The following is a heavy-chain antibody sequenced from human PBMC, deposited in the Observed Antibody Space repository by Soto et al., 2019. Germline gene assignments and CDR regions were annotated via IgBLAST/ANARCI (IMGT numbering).Heavy chain of an antibody. Sequence: PSETLSLTCTVSGGSISSGDYYWSWIRQPPGKGLEWIGYIYYSGSTYYNPSLKSRVTISVDTSKNQFSLKLTSVTAADTAVYYCARDKITGGSDYWGQGTLVTVSS. D-gene: IGHD2-8*02. CDR3: ARDKITGGSDY. V-gene: IGHV4-30-4*01. CDR2: IYYSGST. CDR1: GGSISSGDYY. J-gene: IGHJ4*02.